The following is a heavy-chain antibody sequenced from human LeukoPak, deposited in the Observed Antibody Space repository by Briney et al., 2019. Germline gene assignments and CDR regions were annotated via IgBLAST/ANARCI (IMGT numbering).Heavy chain of an antibody. CDR1: GFTFSNAW. J-gene: IGHJ4*02. CDR3: TTDPISELDYDY. Sequence: GGSLRLSCAASGFTFSNAWMSWVRQAPGKGLEWVGRIKSKTDGGTTDYAAPVKGRFTISRDDSKNTLYLQMNSLKTEDTAVYYCTTDPISELDYDYWGQETLVTVSS. CDR2: IKSKTDGGTT. V-gene: IGHV3-15*01. D-gene: IGHD1-1*01.